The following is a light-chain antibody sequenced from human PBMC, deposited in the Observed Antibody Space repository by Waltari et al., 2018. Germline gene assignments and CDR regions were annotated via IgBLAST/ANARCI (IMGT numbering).Light chain of an antibody. J-gene: IGLJ1*01. CDR1: STYVGGYNY. Sequence: QSALTQPRSVSGSPGQSVTISCTGASTYVGGYNYVSWYQQLPGKAPKLMIFDVSKRPSRVPDRFSGSKSGDTASLTISGRRTDDEADYYCCSYAGRYTYVFGTGTKVTVL. V-gene: IGLV2-11*01. CDR2: DVS. CDR3: CSYAGRYTYV.